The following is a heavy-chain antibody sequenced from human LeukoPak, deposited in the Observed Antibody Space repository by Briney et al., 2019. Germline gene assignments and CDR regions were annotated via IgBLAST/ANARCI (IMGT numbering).Heavy chain of an antibody. V-gene: IGHV3-23*01. CDR1: GLTFSSYA. J-gene: IGHJ4*02. CDR3: AKPRGIAVAGTVDY. CDR2: ISGSGGST. D-gene: IGHD6-19*01. Sequence: PGGSLRLSCAASGLTFSSYAMSWVRQAPGKGLEWVSAISGSGGSTYYADSVKGRFTISRDNSKNTLYLQMNSLRAEDTAVYYCAKPRGIAVAGTVDYWGQGTLVTVSS.